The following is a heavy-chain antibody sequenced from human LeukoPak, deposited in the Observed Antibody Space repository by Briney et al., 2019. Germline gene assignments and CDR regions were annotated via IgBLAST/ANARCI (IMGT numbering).Heavy chain of an antibody. CDR1: GFTFSSYA. CDR3: ARDRMKWGDSYFDY. Sequence: PGGSLRLSCAASGFTFSSYAMHWVRRAPGKGLEWVAVISYDGSNKYYADSVKGRFTISRDNSKNTLYLQMNSLRAEDTAVYYCARDRMKWGDSYFDYWGQGTLVTVSS. D-gene: IGHD1-26*01. CDR2: ISYDGSNK. J-gene: IGHJ4*02. V-gene: IGHV3-30-3*01.